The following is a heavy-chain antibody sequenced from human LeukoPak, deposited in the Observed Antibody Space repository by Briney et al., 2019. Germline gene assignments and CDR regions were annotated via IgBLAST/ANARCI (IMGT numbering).Heavy chain of an antibody. CDR2: IYSSGST. D-gene: IGHD1-1*01. CDR1: GGSIRGYY. Sequence: SETLSLTCSVSGGSIRGYYWSWIRQPAGKGLEWIGRIYSSGSTRYSPSFESRVTMTVDTSKNQFSLKLTSVTAADTAIYYCARVDEVGQLSAPPFYYYMDVWGKGKSVTVSS. V-gene: IGHV4-4*07. J-gene: IGHJ6*03. CDR3: ARVDEVGQLSAPPFYYYMDV.